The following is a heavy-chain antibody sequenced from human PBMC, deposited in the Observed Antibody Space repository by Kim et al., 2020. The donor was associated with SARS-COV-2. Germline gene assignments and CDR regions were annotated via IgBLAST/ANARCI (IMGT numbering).Heavy chain of an antibody. J-gene: IGHJ6*02. CDR3: ARDRRYYGSGSYSFRDYYYYGMDV. D-gene: IGHD3-10*01. Sequence: SETLSLTCAVYGGSFSGYYWSWIRQPPGKGLEWIGEINHSGSTNYNPSLKSRVTISVDTSKNQFSLKLSSVTAADTAVYYCARDRRYYGSGSYSFRDYYYYGMDVWGQGTTVTVSS. CDR1: GGSFSGYY. V-gene: IGHV4-34*01. CDR2: INHSGST.